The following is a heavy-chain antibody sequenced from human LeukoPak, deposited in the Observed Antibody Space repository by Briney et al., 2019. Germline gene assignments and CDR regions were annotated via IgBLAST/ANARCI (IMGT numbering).Heavy chain of an antibody. Sequence: SVKVSCKASGGTFSSYAISWVRQAPGQGLEWMGGIIPIFGTANYAQKFQGRVTITADESTSTAYMELSSLRSEDTAVYYCATLRPKLRYFDSSMGYYCMDVWGKETTVTVSS. J-gene: IGHJ6*04. CDR1: GGTFSSYA. CDR2: IIPIFGTA. V-gene: IGHV1-69*13. D-gene: IGHD3-9*01. CDR3: ATLRPKLRYFDSSMGYYCMDV.